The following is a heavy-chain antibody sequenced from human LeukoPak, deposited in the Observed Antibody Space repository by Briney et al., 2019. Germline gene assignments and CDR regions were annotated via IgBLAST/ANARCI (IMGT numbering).Heavy chain of an antibody. Sequence: GGSLRLSCAASGFTFSSYSMNWVRQAPGKGLEWVSSISSSSSYIYYADSVKGRFTISRDNAKNSLYLQMNSLRAEDTAVYYCARDPYSSSWYGGWFDPWGQGTLVTVSS. CDR1: GFTFSSYS. CDR3: ARDPYSSSWYGGWFDP. D-gene: IGHD6-13*01. V-gene: IGHV3-21*01. CDR2: ISSSSSYI. J-gene: IGHJ5*02.